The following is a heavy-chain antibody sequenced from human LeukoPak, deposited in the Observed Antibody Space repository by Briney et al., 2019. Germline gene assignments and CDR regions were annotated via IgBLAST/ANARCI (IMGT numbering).Heavy chain of an antibody. CDR3: ARRRGGSSTGAFDF. D-gene: IGHD2-15*01. J-gene: IGHJ3*01. CDR2: IYTSGST. Sequence: SQTLSLTCTVSGGSISSGSYYWSWIRQPAGKGLEWIGRIYTSGSTNYNPSLKSRVTISVDTSKNQFSLKLSSVTAADTAVYYCARRRGGSSTGAFDFWGQGTMVTVSS. V-gene: IGHV4-61*02. CDR1: GGSISSGSYY.